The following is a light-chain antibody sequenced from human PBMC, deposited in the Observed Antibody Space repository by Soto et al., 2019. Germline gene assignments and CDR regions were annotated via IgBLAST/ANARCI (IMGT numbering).Light chain of an antibody. CDR3: QPGTRWPT. Sequence: EIVLTQSPATLYLSPGDRATLSCRASQSVTSSLAWFQQKPGQAPRLLIYDVSRRATAIPARFSGSGSGTDFTLTISSPEAEDFAGYYCQPGTRWPTFGGGTKVEIK. CDR1: QSVTSS. V-gene: IGKV3-11*01. CDR2: DVS. J-gene: IGKJ4*01.